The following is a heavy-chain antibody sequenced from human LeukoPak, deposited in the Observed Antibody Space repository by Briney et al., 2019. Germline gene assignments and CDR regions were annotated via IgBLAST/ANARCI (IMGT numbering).Heavy chain of an antibody. CDR1: GGSISSSY. CDR3: ARGVYGSEPGDWFDP. D-gene: IGHD3-10*01. CDR2: IYYSGNT. Sequence: NPSETLSLTCTVSGGSISSSYWSWIRQPPGKGLEWIGYIYYSGNTNYNPSLESRVTISVDTSKNQFSLKLSSVTAADTAVYYCARGVYGSEPGDWFDPWGQGTLVTVSS. V-gene: IGHV4-59*08. J-gene: IGHJ5*02.